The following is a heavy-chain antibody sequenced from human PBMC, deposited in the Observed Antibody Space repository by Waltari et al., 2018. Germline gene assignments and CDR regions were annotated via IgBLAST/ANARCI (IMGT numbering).Heavy chain of an antibody. Sequence: EVQLLESGGGLVQPGGSLRLSCAASGFTFSSYALSWVRPAPGKGLEWVSAISGSGGSTYYADSVKGRFTISRDNSKNTLYLQMNSLRAEDTAVYYCAKELTHSSSWGDYWGQGTLVTVSS. CDR1: GFTFSSYA. V-gene: IGHV3-23*01. CDR3: AKELTHSSSWGDY. D-gene: IGHD6-13*01. J-gene: IGHJ4*02. CDR2: ISGSGGST.